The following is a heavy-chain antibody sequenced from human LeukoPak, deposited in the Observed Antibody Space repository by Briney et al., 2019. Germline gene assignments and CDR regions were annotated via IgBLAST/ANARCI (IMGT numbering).Heavy chain of an antibody. CDR1: GFTFDDFA. Sequence: GRSLGLSCAASGFTFDDFAMHWVRQGPGKGLEWVSSISWNSLRIEYADSVKGRFTISRDNAEKSLYMQMNSLTAEDTAFYYCVKDLGAGPPDPRGYGTDVWGQGTRVTVSS. D-gene: IGHD3-10*01. CDR2: ISWNSLRI. V-gene: IGHV3-9*01. CDR3: VKDLGAGPPDPRGYGTDV. J-gene: IGHJ6*02.